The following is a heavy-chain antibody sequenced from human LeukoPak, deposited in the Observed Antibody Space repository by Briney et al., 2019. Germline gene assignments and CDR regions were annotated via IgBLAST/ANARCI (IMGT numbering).Heavy chain of an antibody. CDR3: ARDGYNSANGIDV. CDR1: GFTFSSYG. D-gene: IGHD1-1*01. V-gene: IGHV3-30*02. Sequence: GGSLRLSCAASGFTFSSYGMHWVRQAPGKGLEWVAFIRYDGSNKYYADSVKGRFTISRDNAKSSLSLQMNSLSAEDTAVYYCARDGYNSANGIDVWGQGTMVTVSS. J-gene: IGHJ3*01. CDR2: IRYDGSNK.